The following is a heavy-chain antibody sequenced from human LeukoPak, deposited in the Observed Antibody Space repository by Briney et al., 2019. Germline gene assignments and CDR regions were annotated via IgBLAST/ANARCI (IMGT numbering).Heavy chain of an antibody. D-gene: IGHD4-23*01. CDR3: AGGPSSLELLKI. CDR2: IYYSGTT. CDR1: NVSISSKSYY. Sequence: SETLSLTCIVSNVSISSKSYYWGWIRQSPGKGLEWIGSIYYSGTTYYNPSLKSRVTISVDTSKNQFSLKVMSLTAADTAVYYCAGGPSSLELLKIWGQGTLVTVSS. V-gene: IGHV4-39*01. J-gene: IGHJ4*02.